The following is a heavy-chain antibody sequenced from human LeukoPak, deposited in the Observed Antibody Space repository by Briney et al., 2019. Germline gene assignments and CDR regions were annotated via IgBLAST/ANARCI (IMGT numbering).Heavy chain of an antibody. Sequence: GESLKISCKGSGYSFTSYWIGWVRQMPGKGLEWMGIIYPGDSDTRYSPSFQGQVTISADKSISTAYLQWSSLKASDTAMYYCARSGGKTYYYYYGMDVWGQGTTVTVSS. CDR1: GYSFTSYW. CDR3: ARSGGKTYYYYYGMDV. J-gene: IGHJ6*02. CDR2: IYPGDSDT. V-gene: IGHV5-51*01. D-gene: IGHD2-15*01.